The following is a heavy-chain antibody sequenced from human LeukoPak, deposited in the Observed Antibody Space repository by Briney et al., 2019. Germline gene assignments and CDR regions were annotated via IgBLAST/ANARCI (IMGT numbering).Heavy chain of an antibody. J-gene: IGHJ4*02. CDR2: IRYDGSTK. CDR1: GFTFSSFG. V-gene: IGHV3-30*02. CDR3: ARDHGWGDSSGYYIDY. D-gene: IGHD3-22*01. Sequence: PGGSLRLSCAASGFTFSSFGMHWVRQAPGKGLEWVAFIRYDGSTKHYADSVKGRFTISRDNSKNTLYLQMNSLRAEDTAVYYCARDHGWGDSSGYYIDYWGQGTLVTVSS.